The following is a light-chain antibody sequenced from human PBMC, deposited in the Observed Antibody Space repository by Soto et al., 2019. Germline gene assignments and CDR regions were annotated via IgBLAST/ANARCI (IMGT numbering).Light chain of an antibody. CDR1: QSISSW. CDR2: KAS. Sequence: DIQMTQSPSTLSASVGDRVTITCRASQSISSWLARYQQKPGKAPKLLIDKASSLEGGVPSRFSGSGSGTEFTLTISSLQPDDFATYYCQQYNSYSLTFSGGTKVDIK. CDR3: QQYNSYSLT. V-gene: IGKV1-5*03. J-gene: IGKJ4*01.